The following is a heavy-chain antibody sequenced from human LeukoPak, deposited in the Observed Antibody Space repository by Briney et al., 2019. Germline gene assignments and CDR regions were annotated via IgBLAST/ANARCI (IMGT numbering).Heavy chain of an antibody. D-gene: IGHD5-24*01. CDR2: INPGGDNT. J-gene: IGHJ3*02. Sequence: GASVKVSCKASGYTFTKSYIHWVRQAPGQRLEWMGLINPGGDNTNYAQNFQGRVTMTSDTSARTVYMELSSLRSEDTAIYYCAGIRDGYNDAYDIWGQGTVVTVPS. CDR1: GYTFTKSY. CDR3: AGIRDGYNDAYDI. V-gene: IGHV1-46*01.